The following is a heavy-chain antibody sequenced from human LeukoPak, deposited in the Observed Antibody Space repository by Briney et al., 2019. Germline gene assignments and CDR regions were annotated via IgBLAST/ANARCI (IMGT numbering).Heavy chain of an antibody. CDR1: GGSVSSGDYY. V-gene: IGHV4-61*02. D-gene: IGHD1-7*01. CDR3: ARGGELLNY. CDR2: IYTSGST. Sequence: KPSETLSLTCTVSGGSVSSGDYYWTWIRQPAGKGLEWIGRIYTSGSTSYSPSLKSRVTISLDTSKNQFSLRLSSVTAADTAVYYCARGGELLNYLGQGTPVTVSS. J-gene: IGHJ4*02.